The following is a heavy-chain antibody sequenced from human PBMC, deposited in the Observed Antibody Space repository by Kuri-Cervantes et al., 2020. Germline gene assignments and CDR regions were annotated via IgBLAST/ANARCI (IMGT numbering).Heavy chain of an antibody. CDR3: AKAFVGAVGWFAY. CDR2: ISDNGGST. V-gene: IGHV3-23*01. CDR1: GFTFSSYA. J-gene: IGHJ4*02. Sequence: GESLKISCAASGFTFSSYAMSWVRQTPGKGLEWVSAISDNGGSTYWADSLKGRFTISRDNSKNTLYLQMNSLRAEDTAVYYCAKAFVGAVGWFAYWGQGTLVTVSS. D-gene: IGHD1-26*01.